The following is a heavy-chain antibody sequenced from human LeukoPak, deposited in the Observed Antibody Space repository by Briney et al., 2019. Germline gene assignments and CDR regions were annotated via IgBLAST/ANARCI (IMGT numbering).Heavy chain of an antibody. D-gene: IGHD6-19*01. J-gene: IGHJ3*02. V-gene: IGHV3-30*18. Sequence: PGGSLRLSCAASGFXFSSYGMHWVRKAPGKGLEWVAVISYDGSNKYYADSVKGRFTISRDNSKNTLYLQMNSLRAEDTAVYYCAKDLYSSGWDVNAFDIWGQGTMVTVSS. CDR2: ISYDGSNK. CDR1: GFXFSSYG. CDR3: AKDLYSSGWDVNAFDI.